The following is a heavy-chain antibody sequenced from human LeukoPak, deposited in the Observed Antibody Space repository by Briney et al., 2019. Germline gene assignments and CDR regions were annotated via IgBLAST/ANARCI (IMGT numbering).Heavy chain of an antibody. V-gene: IGHV1-18*01. D-gene: IGHD1-26*01. CDR3: ARERMELPDY. Sequence: EWMGWISAYNGNTNYAQKLQGRVTMTTDTSTSTAYMELRSLRSDDTAVYYCARERMELPDYWGQGTXVT. J-gene: IGHJ4*02. CDR2: ISAYNGNT.